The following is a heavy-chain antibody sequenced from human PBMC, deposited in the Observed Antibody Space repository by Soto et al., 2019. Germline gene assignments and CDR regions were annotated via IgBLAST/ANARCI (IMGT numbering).Heavy chain of an antibody. D-gene: IGHD3-3*01. J-gene: IGHJ4*02. CDR3: ARDKNYDFWSGYLI. CDR1: GFTFSSYS. CDR2: ISSSSSTI. Sequence: EVQLVESGGGLVQPGGSLRLSCAASGFTFSSYSMNWVRQARGKGLEWVSYISSSSSTIYYADSVKGRFTISRDNAKNSLYLQMNSLRDEDTAVYYCARDKNYDFWSGYLIWGQGTLVTVSS. V-gene: IGHV3-48*02.